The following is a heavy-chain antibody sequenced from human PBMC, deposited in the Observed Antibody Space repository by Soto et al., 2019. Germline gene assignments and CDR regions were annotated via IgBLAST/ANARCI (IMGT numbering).Heavy chain of an antibody. V-gene: IGHV3-23*01. CDR2: FSCSGGST. J-gene: IGHJ4*02. Sequence: EVQLLESGGGLVQPGGSLRLSCAASGFTFSSYAMRWVRQAPVKGLEWVSAFSCSGGSTYYADSVKGRFTISRDNSKNTLYLQMNSLRAEDTAVYYCARRGSGSYYDYWGQGTLVTVPS. CDR1: GFTFSSYA. D-gene: IGHD1-26*01. CDR3: ARRGSGSYYDY.